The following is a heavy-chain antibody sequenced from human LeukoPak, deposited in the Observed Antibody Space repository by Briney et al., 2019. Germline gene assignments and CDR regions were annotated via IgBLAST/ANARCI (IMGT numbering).Heavy chain of an antibody. CDR2: MNPNSGDT. D-gene: IGHD3-22*01. CDR1: GYNFTTYD. J-gene: IGHJ4*02. Sequence: ASVKVSCKASGYNFTTYDITWVRQATGQGLEWMGWMNPNSGDTAYAQKFQGRVAMTRDTSISTAYMELSSLRSEDTAVYYCARGLGDYYDTSGYYYAVPAHWGQGTLVTVSS. V-gene: IGHV1-8*01. CDR3: ARGLGDYYDTSGYYYAVPAH.